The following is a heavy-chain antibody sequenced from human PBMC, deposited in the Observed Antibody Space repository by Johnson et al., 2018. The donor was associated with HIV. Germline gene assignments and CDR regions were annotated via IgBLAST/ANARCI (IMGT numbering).Heavy chain of an antibody. CDR3: ARGLQDSSGWYNAFDI. J-gene: IGHJ3*02. D-gene: IGHD6-19*01. CDR1: GFTVSSNY. CDR2: IYSGGST. V-gene: IGHV3-53*01. Sequence: VQLVESGGGLIQPGGSLRLSCAASGFTVSSNYMSWVRQAPGKGLEWVSVIYSGGSTYYADSVKGRLRLSRDNSKNTLYLQMNSLRAEDTAVYYCARGLQDSSGWYNAFDIWGQGTIVTFSS.